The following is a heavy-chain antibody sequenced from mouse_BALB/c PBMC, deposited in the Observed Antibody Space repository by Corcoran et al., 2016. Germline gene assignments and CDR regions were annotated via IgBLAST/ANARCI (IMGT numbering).Heavy chain of an antibody. CDR2: ISYDGSN. V-gene: IGHV3-6*02. Sequence: DVQLQESGPGLVKPSQSLSLTCSVTGYSITSGYYWNWIRQFPGNKLEWMGYISYDGSNNYNPSLKNRISITRDTSKNQFFLKLNSVTTEDTATYYCAPSYDGYSAWFAYWGQGTLVTVSA. J-gene: IGHJ3*01. D-gene: IGHD2-3*01. CDR3: APSYDGYSAWFAY. CDR1: GYSITSGYY.